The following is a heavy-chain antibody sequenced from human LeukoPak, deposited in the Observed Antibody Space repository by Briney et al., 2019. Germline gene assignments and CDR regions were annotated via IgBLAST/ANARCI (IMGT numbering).Heavy chain of an antibody. Sequence: GASVKVSCKASGYTFTGYYMHWVRQAPGQGLEWMGQINPNSGGTNYAQKFQGRVTMTRDTSISTAYMELSRLRSDDTAVYYCARWGRVGASGFDYWGQGTLVTVSS. CDR2: INPNSGGT. CDR3: ARWGRVGASGFDY. J-gene: IGHJ4*02. V-gene: IGHV1-2*06. CDR1: GYTFTGYY. D-gene: IGHD1-26*01.